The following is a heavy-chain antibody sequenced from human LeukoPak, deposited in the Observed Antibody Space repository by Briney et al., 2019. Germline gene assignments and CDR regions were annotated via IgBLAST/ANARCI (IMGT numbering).Heavy chain of an antibody. CDR2: IKQDGSEK. Sequence: GGSLRLSCAASGFSFSTYRMSWVRQAPGKGLEWVANIKQDGSEKFYVDSVKGRFTISRDNAKNSLYLQMNSLRGEDTAVYYCARDLANRGVSDYWGQGTLVTVSS. V-gene: IGHV3-7*01. CDR3: ARDLANRGVSDY. J-gene: IGHJ4*02. D-gene: IGHD3-10*01. CDR1: GFSFSTYR.